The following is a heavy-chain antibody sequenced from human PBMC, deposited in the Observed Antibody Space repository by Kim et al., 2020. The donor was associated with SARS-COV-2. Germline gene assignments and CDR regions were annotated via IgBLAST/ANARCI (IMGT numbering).Heavy chain of an antibody. CDR1: GFTFSSFA. Sequence: GGSLRLSCVASGFTFSSFAMSWVRQAPGKGLEWVSAISGSGVSTYYADSGQGRFTISRDNSKNTLFLQMNSLRAEDTAVYYCAKDSFTVMATITADPAIDLWGQGTLVTVSS. V-gene: IGHV3-23*01. CDR2: ISGSGVST. J-gene: IGHJ1*01. D-gene: IGHD5-12*01. CDR3: AKDSFTVMATITADPAIDL.